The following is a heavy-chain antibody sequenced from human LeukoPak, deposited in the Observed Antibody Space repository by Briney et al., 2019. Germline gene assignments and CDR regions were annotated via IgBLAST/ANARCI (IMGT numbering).Heavy chain of an antibody. CDR2: ISGGTT. Sequence: GGSLRLSCTASGFTFGDYLMSWFRKAPGKGLEWIGFISGGTTEYAASVKGRFTISRDDSTSIAYLQMNSLTTEDRAVYYCSSGSGWLSVYWGQGTMVTVSS. CDR3: SSGSGWLSVY. CDR1: GFTFGDYL. V-gene: IGHV3-49*03. J-gene: IGHJ4*02. D-gene: IGHD6-19*01.